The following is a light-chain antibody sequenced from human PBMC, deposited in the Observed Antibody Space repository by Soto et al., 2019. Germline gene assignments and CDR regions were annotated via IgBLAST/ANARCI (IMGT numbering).Light chain of an antibody. CDR3: QHQGLT. V-gene: IGKV1-5*03. CDR1: QSISSW. CDR2: KAS. J-gene: IGKJ4*01. Sequence: DIQMTQSPSTLSASVGDRVTITCRASQSISSWLAWYQQKPGKAPKLLIYKASSLESGVPSRFSGSGSGTEFTLTISSLQPDDVATYYCQHQGLTFGGGTKVEIK.